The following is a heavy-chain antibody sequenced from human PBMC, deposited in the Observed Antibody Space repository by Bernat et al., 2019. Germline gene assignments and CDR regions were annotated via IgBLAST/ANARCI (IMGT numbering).Heavy chain of an antibody. CDR3: ARLPKNSAIDY. J-gene: IGHJ4*02. Sequence: QVQLQESGPGLVKPSETLSLTCTVSGGSISSYYWSWIRQPPGKGLEWIGYIYYSGSTNYNPSLKSRVTISVDTSKNQFSLKLSSVTAADTAVYYCARLPKNSAIDYWGQGTLVAASS. CDR2: IYYSGST. CDR1: GGSISSYY. D-gene: IGHD4-23*01. V-gene: IGHV4-59*08.